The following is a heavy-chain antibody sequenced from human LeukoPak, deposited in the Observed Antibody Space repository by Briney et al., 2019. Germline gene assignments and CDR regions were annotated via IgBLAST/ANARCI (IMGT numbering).Heavy chain of an antibody. J-gene: IGHJ4*02. Sequence: PGGSLRLSCAASGFTFSDYYMTWIRQAPGEGLEWVSYISSGSSYTDYADSVKGRFTISRDNAKNSLDLQMNILRAEDTALYYCARARGSIPSSSFDYWGQGALVTVSS. CDR1: GFTFSDYY. CDR3: ARARGSIPSSSFDY. D-gene: IGHD6-6*01. CDR2: ISSGSSYT. V-gene: IGHV3-11*06.